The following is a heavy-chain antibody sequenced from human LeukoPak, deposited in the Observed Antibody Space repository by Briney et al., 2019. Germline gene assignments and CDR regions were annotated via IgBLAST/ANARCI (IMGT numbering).Heavy chain of an antibody. J-gene: IGHJ4*02. CDR1: GGSISSYY. CDR2: IYYSGST. Sequence: SETLSLTCTVSGGSISSYYWSWIRQPPGKGLEWIGYIYYSGSTNYNPSLKSRVTISVDTSKNQFSLKLSSVTAADTAVYYCASTHPYFDWLFDYWGQGTLVTVSS. D-gene: IGHD3-9*01. CDR3: ASTHPYFDWLFDY. V-gene: IGHV4-59*08.